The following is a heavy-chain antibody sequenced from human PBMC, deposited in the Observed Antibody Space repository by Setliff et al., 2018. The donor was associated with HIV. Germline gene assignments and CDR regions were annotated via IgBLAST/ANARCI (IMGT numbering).Heavy chain of an antibody. CDR3: ARVFGIRQAFDN. CDR1: GYSFSKYG. CDR2: IHPNRGGT. V-gene: IGHV1-2*02. J-gene: IGHJ4*02. D-gene: IGHD3-10*02. Sequence: ASVKVSCKASGYSFSKYGISWVRQAPGQGLEWMGWIHPNRGGTNYAQKFQGRVTMTRDTSITTAYMELSRLSSDDTAVYYCARVFGIRQAFDNWGQGTLVTVSS.